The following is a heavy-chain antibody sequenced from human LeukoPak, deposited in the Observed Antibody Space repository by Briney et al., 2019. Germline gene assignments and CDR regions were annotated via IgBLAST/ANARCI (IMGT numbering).Heavy chain of an antibody. D-gene: IGHD5-24*01. V-gene: IGHV3-23*01. CDR1: GFTFSSYA. Sequence: PGGSLRLSCAASGFTFSSYAMRWVRQAPGKGLEWVSAIRGSGCSTYYADAVKGRFTISRDNSKNTLYLQMNSLRAEDTAVYYCAKDGYNPGPGYWGQGTLVTVSS. CDR2: IRGSGCST. CDR3: AKDGYNPGPGY. J-gene: IGHJ4*02.